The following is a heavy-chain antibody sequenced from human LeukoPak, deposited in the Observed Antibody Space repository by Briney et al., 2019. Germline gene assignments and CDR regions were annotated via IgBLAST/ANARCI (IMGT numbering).Heavy chain of an antibody. CDR2: ISNSSSTI. CDR1: GFTFSSYS. D-gene: IGHD2/OR15-2a*01. CDR3: TRDAYCNSDYCYSLDAFDI. Sequence: PGGSLRLSCADSGFTFSSYSMNWVRQAPGKGLEWVSYISNSSSTIYYADSVKGRFTISRDNAKNSLYLQMTSLIAENTAVYYCTRDAYCNSDYCYSLDAFDIWGQGTMVTVSS. J-gene: IGHJ3*02. V-gene: IGHV3-48*01.